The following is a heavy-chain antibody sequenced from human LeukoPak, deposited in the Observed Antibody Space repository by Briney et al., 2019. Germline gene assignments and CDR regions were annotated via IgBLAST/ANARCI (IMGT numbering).Heavy chain of an antibody. J-gene: IGHJ3*02. V-gene: IGHV4-39*07. CDR3: ARDYMFGGVIGKLAAFDI. CDR1: GGSISSSSYY. D-gene: IGHD3-16*02. Sequence: PSETLSLTCTVSGGSISSSSYYWGWIRQPPGKGLEWIGSIYYSGSTYYNPSLKSRVTISVDTSKNQFSLKLSSVTAADTAVYYCARDYMFGGVIGKLAAFDIWGQGTMVTVSS. CDR2: IYYSGST.